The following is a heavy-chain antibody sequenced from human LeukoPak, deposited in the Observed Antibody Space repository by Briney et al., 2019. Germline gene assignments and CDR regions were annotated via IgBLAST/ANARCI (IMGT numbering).Heavy chain of an antibody. V-gene: IGHV3-53*01. CDR1: WLTVGTNH. Sequence: PGGSLTLSCAASWLTVGTNHMSWLRQAPGRGLEWDSVIYRGGSTYYADSEKGRYTISRHNSKTTLYIHMNSLRADDTAVYYCARDFSLKLWFLYWGQGTLVTVSS. J-gene: IGHJ4*02. D-gene: IGHD3-10*01. CDR3: ARDFSLKLWFLY. CDR2: IYRGGST.